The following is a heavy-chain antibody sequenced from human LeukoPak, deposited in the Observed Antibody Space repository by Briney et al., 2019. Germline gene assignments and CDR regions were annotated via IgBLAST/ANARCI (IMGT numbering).Heavy chain of an antibody. CDR2: IIPIFGTA. J-gene: IGHJ6*03. D-gene: IGHD3-3*01. Sequence: PSVKVSCKASGGTFSSYAISWVRQAPGQGLEWMGGIIPIFGTANYAQKFQGRVTITEDESTSTAYMELSSLRPEDTAVYYCARGKFWSGYYTPSYYYYYYMDVWRKGTNVTVSS. CDR1: GGTFSSYA. CDR3: ARGKFWSGYYTPSYYYYYYMDV. V-gene: IGHV1-69*01.